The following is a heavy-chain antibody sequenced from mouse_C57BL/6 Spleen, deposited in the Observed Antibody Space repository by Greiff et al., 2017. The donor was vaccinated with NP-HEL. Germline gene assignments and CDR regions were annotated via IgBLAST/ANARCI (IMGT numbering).Heavy chain of an antibody. CDR3: ARYYDYDGNFDY. V-gene: IGHV3-8*01. CDR1: GYSITSDY. D-gene: IGHD2-4*01. Sequence: DVKLQESGPGLAKPSQTLSLTCSVTGYSITSDYWNWIRKFPGNKLEYMGYISYSGSTYYNPSLKRRISITRDTSKNQYYRQLNSVTTEDTATYYCARYYDYDGNFDYWGQGTTLTVSS. CDR2: ISYSGST. J-gene: IGHJ2*01.